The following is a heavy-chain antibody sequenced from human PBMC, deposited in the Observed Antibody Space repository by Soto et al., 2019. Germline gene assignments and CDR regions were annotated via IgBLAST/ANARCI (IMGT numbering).Heavy chain of an antibody. CDR1: GDTFNDYY. Sequence: QVQLVQSGAEVKKPGASVTVSCRSSGDTFNDYYIHWVRQAPGQGLEWMGWINPNGGVTKNAQKLQEWGTMARDTSIRTVYMHMSSRRSDDRAVYYCARESGGATATLDYYYFCTGVWGTGNTVTGSS. J-gene: IGHJ6*03. D-gene: IGHD5-12*01. CDR3: ARESGGATATLDYYYFCTGV. CDR2: INPNGGVT. V-gene: IGHV1-2*04.